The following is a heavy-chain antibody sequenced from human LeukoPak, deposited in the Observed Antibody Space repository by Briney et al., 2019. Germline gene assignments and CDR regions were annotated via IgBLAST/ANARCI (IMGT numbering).Heavy chain of an antibody. V-gene: IGHV1-2*02. CDR3: ARGSVVGAEYFQP. D-gene: IGHD6-19*01. J-gene: IGHJ1*01. Sequence: ASVEVSCKASGYTFTGYYMHWVRQAPGQGLEWMGWINPNSGGTNYAQKFQGRVTMTRDTSISTAYMELSRLRSDDTAVYYCARGSVVGAEYFQPWGQGTLVTVSS. CDR2: INPNSGGT. CDR1: GYTFTGYY.